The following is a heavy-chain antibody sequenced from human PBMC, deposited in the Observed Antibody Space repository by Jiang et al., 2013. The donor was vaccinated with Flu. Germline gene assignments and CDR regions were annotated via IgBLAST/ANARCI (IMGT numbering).Heavy chain of an antibody. Sequence: QLVESGGGVVQPGRSLRLSCAASGFPFSDYGMHWVRQAPGKGPEWVGVISKDGSKKFYGDSVKGRFTISRDNSKNTLFLQMDRLRPEDTAMYYCARAWGYWGQGTLVTVSS. D-gene: IGHD1-26*01. J-gene: IGHJ4*02. CDR1: GFPFSDYG. CDR3: ARAWGY. CDR2: ISKDGSKK. V-gene: IGHV3-30*03.